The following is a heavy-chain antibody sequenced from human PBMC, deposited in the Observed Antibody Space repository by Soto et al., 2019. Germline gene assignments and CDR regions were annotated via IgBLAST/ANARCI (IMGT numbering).Heavy chain of an antibody. CDR3: ARDWLGFGGVIANGFYYYYGMDV. V-gene: IGHV1-46*01. CDR2: INPSGGST. D-gene: IGHD3-16*02. CDR1: GYTFTSYY. J-gene: IGHJ6*02. Sequence: VASVKVSCKASGYTFTSYYMHWVRQAPGQGLEWMGIINPSGGSTSYAQKFQGRVTMTRDTSTSTVYMELSSLRSEDTAVYYCARDWLGFGGVIANGFYYYYGMDVWGQGTTVTVSS.